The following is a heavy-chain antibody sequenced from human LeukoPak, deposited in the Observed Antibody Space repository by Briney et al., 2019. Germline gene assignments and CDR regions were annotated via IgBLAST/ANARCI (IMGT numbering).Heavy chain of an antibody. J-gene: IGHJ3*02. Sequence: PGGSLRLSCAASGFTFSDYYMSCIRQAPGKGLEWVSYISSSGSARYYADSVKGRFTISRDNAKNSLYLQMNSLRAEDTAVYYCAIPDRRYGDAFDIWGQGTMVTVSS. CDR1: GFTFSDYY. CDR2: ISSSGSAR. D-gene: IGHD3-9*01. CDR3: AIPDRRYGDAFDI. V-gene: IGHV3-11*04.